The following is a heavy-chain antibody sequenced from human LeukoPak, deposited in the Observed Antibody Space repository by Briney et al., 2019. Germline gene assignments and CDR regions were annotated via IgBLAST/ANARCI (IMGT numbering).Heavy chain of an antibody. J-gene: IGHJ6*04. D-gene: IGHD3-10*02. V-gene: IGHV3-48*04. Sequence: GGSLRLSCAASGFTFNNYGMSWIRQAPGKGLEWVSYISSSGSTIYYADSVKGRFIISRDNAKNSLYLQMNSLRAEDTAVYYCAELGITMIGGVWGKGTTVAISS. CDR3: AELGITMIGGV. CDR2: ISSSGSTI. CDR1: GFTFNNYG.